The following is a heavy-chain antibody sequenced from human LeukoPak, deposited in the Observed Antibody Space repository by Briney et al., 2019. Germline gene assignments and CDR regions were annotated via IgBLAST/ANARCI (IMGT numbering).Heavy chain of an antibody. J-gene: IGHJ4*02. V-gene: IGHV3-30*02. CDR2: IWSDGTNR. CDR3: AKSLSSRGVIIRKTGRSFDY. Sequence: GGSLRLSCAASGFTFSSYEMNWVRQAPGKGLEWVAFIWSDGTNRYYADSVKGRFTISRDNSKNTLYLQMNNLRPEDTAVYYCAKSLSSRGVIIRKTGRSFDYWGQGILVTVSS. D-gene: IGHD3-10*01. CDR1: GFTFSSYE.